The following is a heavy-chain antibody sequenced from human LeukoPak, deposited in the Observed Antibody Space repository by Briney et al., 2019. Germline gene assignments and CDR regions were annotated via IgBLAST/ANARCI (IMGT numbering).Heavy chain of an antibody. CDR3: ARRPQLLWFGEFKWAFDY. CDR2: IDHSGST. D-gene: IGHD3-10*01. CDR1: GGSFSGYY. V-gene: IGHV4-34*01. J-gene: IGHJ4*02. Sequence: SETLSLTCAVYGGSFSGYYWSWIRQPPGKGLEWIAEIDHSGSTNYNPSLKSRVTISVDTSKNQFSLKLSSVTAADTAVYYCARRPQLLWFGEFKWAFDYWGQGTLVTVSS.